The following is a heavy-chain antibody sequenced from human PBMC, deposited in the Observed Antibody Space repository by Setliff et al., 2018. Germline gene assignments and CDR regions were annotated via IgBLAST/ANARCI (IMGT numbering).Heavy chain of an antibody. CDR2: INNYNTNT. CDR3: ARINFYVSSGHYYAPDY. CDR1: GYIFSDYG. Sequence: ASVKVSCKSSGYIFSDYGITWVRQAPGQGLEWMGWINNYNTNTNYAQKLQGRVAMTTDTSTSTAYMELRSLRSDDSAVYYCARINFYVSSGHYYAPDYWGQGTLVTVSS. J-gene: IGHJ4*02. D-gene: IGHD3-22*01. V-gene: IGHV1-18*01.